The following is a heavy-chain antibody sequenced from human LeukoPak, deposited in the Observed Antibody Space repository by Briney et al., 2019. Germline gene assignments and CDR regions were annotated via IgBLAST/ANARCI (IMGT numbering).Heavy chain of an antibody. Sequence: PSQTLSLTCTVSGGFISSSNYYWSWIRRHPGEGLEWIGYIYYSGSTYYSPSLKSRVTISVDTSKNQFSLKLNSVTAADTAVYYCTRANRYCTSTSCYDFDYWGQGTLVTVSS. CDR1: GGFISSSNYY. CDR2: IYYSGST. D-gene: IGHD2-2*01. CDR3: TRANRYCTSTSCYDFDY. V-gene: IGHV4-31*03. J-gene: IGHJ4*02.